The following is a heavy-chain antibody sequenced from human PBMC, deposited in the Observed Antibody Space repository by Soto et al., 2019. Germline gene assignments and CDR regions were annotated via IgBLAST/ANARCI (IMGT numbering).Heavy chain of an antibody. CDR2: IYYSGST. D-gene: IGHD3-9*01. J-gene: IGHJ4*02. CDR1: GGSVSSSNYY. Sequence: SETLSLTCTVSGGSVSSSNYYWGWIRQSPGKGLEWIGSIYYSGSTYYNPSLESRVTISVDKPKNQFSLKVISVTAADTVVYYCARLEGLATISYYFDYWGQGTLVTVSS. V-gene: IGHV4-39*01. CDR3: ARLEGLATISYYFDY.